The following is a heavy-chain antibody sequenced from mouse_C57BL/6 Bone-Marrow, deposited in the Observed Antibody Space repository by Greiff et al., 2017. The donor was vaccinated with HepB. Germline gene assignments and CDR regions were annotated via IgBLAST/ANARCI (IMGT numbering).Heavy chain of an antibody. D-gene: IGHD2-2*01. V-gene: IGHV1-64*01. J-gene: IGHJ3*01. Sequence: VQLQQPGAELVKPGASVKLSCKASGYTFTSYWMHWVNQRPGQGLEWIGMIHPNSGSNNYNEKFKSKATLTVDKSSSTAYMQLSSLTSEDSAVYYCARWFLFAYWGQGTLVTVSA. CDR3: ARWFLFAY. CDR1: GYTFTSYW. CDR2: IHPNSGSN.